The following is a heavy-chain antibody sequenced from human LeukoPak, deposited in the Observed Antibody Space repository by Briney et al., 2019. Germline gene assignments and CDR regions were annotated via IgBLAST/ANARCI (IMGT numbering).Heavy chain of an antibody. V-gene: IGHV3-21*01. CDR1: GFTFSSYS. J-gene: IGHJ5*02. D-gene: IGHD6-6*01. CDR2: ISSSSSYI. CDR3: ARDRIAARVIDP. Sequence: PGGSLRLSCAASGFTFSSYSMNWVRQAPGKGLEWVSSISSSSSYIYYADSVKGRFTISRDNAKNSLYLQMNSLRAEDTAVYYCARDRIAARVIDPWGRGTLVTVSS.